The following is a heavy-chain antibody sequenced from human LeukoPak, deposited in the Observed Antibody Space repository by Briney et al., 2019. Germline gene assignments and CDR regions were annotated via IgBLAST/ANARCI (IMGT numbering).Heavy chain of an antibody. V-gene: IGHV1-46*01. CDR2: ISPSGGST. J-gene: IGHJ4*02. D-gene: IGHD3-16*02. Sequence: GASVKVSCKAFGYTFTSNYMHWVRQAPGQGPEWMGVISPSGGSTTYAQKFQGRVTLTRDMSTSTDYMELSSLRSEDTAVYYCARALMITFGGVIAPPGYWGQGTLVTVSS. CDR3: ARALMITFGGVIAPPGY. CDR1: GYTFTSNY.